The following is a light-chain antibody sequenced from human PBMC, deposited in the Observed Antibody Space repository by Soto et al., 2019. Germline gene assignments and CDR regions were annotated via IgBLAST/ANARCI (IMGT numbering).Light chain of an antibody. CDR2: YDS. V-gene: IGLV3-21*04. Sequence: SYELTQPPSVSVAPGKTASMTCGGDNIGIKSVHWYQQKSGQAPVLVIYYDSDRPSGIPERFSGSNSGNTATLTISRVEAGDEADYYCQVWDSVSDPVVFGGGTKVTVL. CDR3: QVWDSVSDPVV. J-gene: IGLJ2*01. CDR1: NIGIKS.